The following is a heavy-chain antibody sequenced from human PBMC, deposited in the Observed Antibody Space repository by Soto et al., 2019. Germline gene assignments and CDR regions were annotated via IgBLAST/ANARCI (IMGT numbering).Heavy chain of an antibody. CDR2: IYYSGST. J-gene: IGHJ4*02. CDR3: ARYSLIRIVGVAPALDY. D-gene: IGHD3-3*02. V-gene: IGHV4-31*02. Sequence: SETRSLNRIGSSGSISTGGYFLRWVRQQPREGLQWIGYIYYSGSTYYNPSLKSRVTISVGTSKNQFSLKLSSVTAADTAVYYCARYSLIRIVGVAPALDYWGQGTPVTVSS. CDR1: SGSISTGGYF.